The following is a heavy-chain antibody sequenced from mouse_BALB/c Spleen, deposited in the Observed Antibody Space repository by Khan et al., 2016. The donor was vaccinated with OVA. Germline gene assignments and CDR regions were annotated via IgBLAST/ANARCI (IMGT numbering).Heavy chain of an antibody. CDR3: ARTARIKY. Sequence: EVQLQESGPGLVKPSQSLSLTCTVTGYSITSGYGWNWIRQFPGNQLDWMGYISYSGSNNYNPSLKSRISTTRDTSKIQFFLQLNSVTTEDTATYYFARTARIKYWGQGTTLTVSS. J-gene: IGHJ2*01. D-gene: IGHD1-2*01. V-gene: IGHV3-2*02. CDR2: ISYSGSN. CDR1: GYSITSGYG.